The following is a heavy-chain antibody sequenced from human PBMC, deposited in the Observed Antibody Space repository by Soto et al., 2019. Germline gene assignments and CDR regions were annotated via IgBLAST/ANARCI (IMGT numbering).Heavy chain of an antibody. CDR3: ARDTGDGTFDF. CDR1: GYTFSSYA. J-gene: IGHJ4*02. D-gene: IGHD7-27*01. CDR2: INAGYGNT. Sequence: QVHLVQSGAEVRKPGASVKVSCMASGYTFSSYAMHWVRQAPGQRLEWMGWINAGYGNTKSSQKFQDSVTISRDTSASTAYMELTSLRSEDTAVYYCARDTGDGTFDFWGQGTLVTVSS. V-gene: IGHV1-3*01.